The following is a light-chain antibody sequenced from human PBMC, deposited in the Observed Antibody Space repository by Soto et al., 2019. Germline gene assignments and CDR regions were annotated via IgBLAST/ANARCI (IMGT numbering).Light chain of an antibody. Sequence: QSALTQPASVSGSPGQSITISCTGTSSDVGSYNLVSWYQQHAGKAPKLRIYEGTKRPSGVSNRFSGSKSGNTASLTISGLQAEDEADYDCCSYAGSTTPVVLGGGTKLTVL. CDR3: CSYAGSTTPVV. J-gene: IGLJ2*01. V-gene: IGLV2-23*01. CDR1: SSDVGSYNL. CDR2: EGT.